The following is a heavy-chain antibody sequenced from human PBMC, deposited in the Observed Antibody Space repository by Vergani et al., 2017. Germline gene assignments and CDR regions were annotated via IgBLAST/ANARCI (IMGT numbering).Heavy chain of an antibody. CDR2: MNGDGDTI. CDR3: ARARKFRFGVVWENWFYA. Sequence: EVQLVESGGGVVRPGGSLRLSCAASGFTFNEYWMHWARQVPGKGLVWVSGMNGDGDTISYADSVKGRFTISRDNAKNTLFLQMNSLRAEDTAVYYCARARKFRFGVVWENWFYAWWQGTLVIVSS. V-gene: IGHV3-74*02. D-gene: IGHD3-3*01. CDR1: GFTFNEYW. J-gene: IGHJ5*02.